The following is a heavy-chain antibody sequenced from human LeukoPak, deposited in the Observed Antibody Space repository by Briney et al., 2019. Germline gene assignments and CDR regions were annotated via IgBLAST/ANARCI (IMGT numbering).Heavy chain of an antibody. D-gene: IGHD6-19*01. CDR1: GYTFAAYY. J-gene: IGHJ5*02. Sequence: ASVKVSCKTSGYTFAAYYIHWVRQAPGQGLEWMGWITPNSGGTNYAQKFQGRVTMTRDTSISTAYMELSSLRSEDTAVYYCARSSGHNWFDLWGQGTLVTVSS. CDR2: ITPNSGGT. V-gene: IGHV1-2*02. CDR3: ARSSGHNWFDL.